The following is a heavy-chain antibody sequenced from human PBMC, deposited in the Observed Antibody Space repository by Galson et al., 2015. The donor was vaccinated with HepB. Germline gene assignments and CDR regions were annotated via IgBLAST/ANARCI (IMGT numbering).Heavy chain of an antibody. CDR3: ASGGGTAMVTYGMRYYYYMDV. Sequence: SLRLSCAASGFTFSSYSMNWVRQAPGKGLEWVSSISSSSSYIYYADSVKGRFTISRDNAKNSLYLQMNSLRAEDTAVYYCASGGGTAMVTYGMRYYYYMDVWGKGTTVTASS. CDR1: GFTFSSYS. V-gene: IGHV3-21*01. J-gene: IGHJ6*03. CDR2: ISSSSSYI. D-gene: IGHD5-18*01.